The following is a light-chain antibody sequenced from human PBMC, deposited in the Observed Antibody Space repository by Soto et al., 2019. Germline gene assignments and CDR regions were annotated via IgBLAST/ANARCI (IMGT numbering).Light chain of an antibody. CDR1: QSVGSK. CDR2: DAF. V-gene: IGKV3-15*01. CDR3: QQYNNWPPLT. J-gene: IGKJ4*01. Sequence: EVVMTQSPATLSVSPGERATLSCRASQSVGSKLAWYQQKPGQAPRLLIFDAFTRATGIPARFSGSGSGTEFTLFISSLQSEDFAVYYCQQYNNWPPLTFGGGTKVKI.